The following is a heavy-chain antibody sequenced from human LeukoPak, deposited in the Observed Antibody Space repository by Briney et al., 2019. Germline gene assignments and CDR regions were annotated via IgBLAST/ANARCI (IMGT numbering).Heavy chain of an antibody. J-gene: IGHJ5*02. CDR3: AKDLRLVATDNWFDP. D-gene: IGHD5-12*01. Sequence: PRGSLRLSSAPSGFTLSSYAMSWVSQAPRKGLEWVSAITGSGGSAYYADSVKGRFTVSRDNSKNTLYLQMDGLRAEDTAVYYCAKDLRLVATDNWFDPWGQGTLVTVSS. CDR1: GFTLSSYA. V-gene: IGHV3-23*01. CDR2: ITGSGGSA.